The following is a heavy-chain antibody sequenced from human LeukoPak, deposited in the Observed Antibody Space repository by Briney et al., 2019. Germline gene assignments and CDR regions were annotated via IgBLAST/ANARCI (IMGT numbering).Heavy chain of an antibody. D-gene: IGHD2-15*01. CDR1: GFTFSSYS. J-gene: IGHJ4*02. CDR3: AGVSATYFDY. Sequence: PGGSLRLSCAASGFTFSSYSMNWVRQAPGKGLEWVSSISSSSSYIYYADSVKGRFTISRDNAKNSLYLQMNSLRAEDTAVYYCAGVSATYFDYWGQGTLVTVSS. V-gene: IGHV3-21*01. CDR2: ISSSSSYI.